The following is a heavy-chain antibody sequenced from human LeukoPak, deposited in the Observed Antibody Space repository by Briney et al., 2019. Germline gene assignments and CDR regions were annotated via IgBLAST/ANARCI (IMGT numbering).Heavy chain of an antibody. Sequence: ASVKVSCKASGYTFTSYYMHWVRQAPGQGLEWMGIINPSGGSTSYAQKFQGRVTMTRDTSTSTVYMELSSLRSEDTAVYYCARDSYYDYVWGSYRYDWYFDYRGQGTLVTVSS. J-gene: IGHJ4*02. V-gene: IGHV1-46*03. CDR1: GYTFTSYY. CDR2: INPSGGST. D-gene: IGHD3-16*02. CDR3: ARDSYYDYVWGSYRYDWYFDY.